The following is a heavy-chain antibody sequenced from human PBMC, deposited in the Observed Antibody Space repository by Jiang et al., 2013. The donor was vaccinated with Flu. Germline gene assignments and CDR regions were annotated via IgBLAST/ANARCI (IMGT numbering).Heavy chain of an antibody. Sequence: QTLSLTCAISGDSVSSNSAAWNWIRQSSSRRLEWLGRTYYRSKWYTEYAVFVKSRISINPDTSKNQFSLQLHSVTPEDTAVYYCTREDYYGSGTSYYYYGMDVWGQGTTV. CDR2: TYYRSKWYT. CDR1: GDSVSSNSAA. V-gene: IGHV6-1*01. D-gene: IGHD3-10*01. J-gene: IGHJ6*02. CDR3: TREDYYGSGTSYYYYGMDV.